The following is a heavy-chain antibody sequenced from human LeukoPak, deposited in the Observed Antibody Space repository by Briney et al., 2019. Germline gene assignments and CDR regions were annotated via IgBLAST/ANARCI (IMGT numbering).Heavy chain of an antibody. CDR1: GYTFTSYD. D-gene: IGHD6-13*01. CDR3: ARALEAAADYYHYGMDV. CDR2: MNTNSGNT. Sequence: GASVKVSCKASGYTFTSYDINWGRQATGQGLEWMGWMNTNSGNTGSAQKFQGRVTMTRNTSISTAYMELRGLRSEDTAVYYCARALEAAADYYHYGMDVWGQGTTVTVSS. J-gene: IGHJ6*02. V-gene: IGHV1-8*01.